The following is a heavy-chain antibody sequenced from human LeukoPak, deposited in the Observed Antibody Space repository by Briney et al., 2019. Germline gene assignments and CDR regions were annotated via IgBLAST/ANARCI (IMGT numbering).Heavy chain of an antibody. CDR3: ARGSRHSKFDY. Sequence: ASVKVSCKASGNXFSSNFLHWVRQAPGQGHEWMGIINPSGGSTTYAQRFQGRVTMTRDTSTSTVYMELNSLRSEDTAVYYCARGSRHSKFDYWGQGTLVTVSS. CDR1: GNXFSSNF. J-gene: IGHJ4*02. D-gene: IGHD6-13*01. CDR2: INPSGGST. V-gene: IGHV1-46*01.